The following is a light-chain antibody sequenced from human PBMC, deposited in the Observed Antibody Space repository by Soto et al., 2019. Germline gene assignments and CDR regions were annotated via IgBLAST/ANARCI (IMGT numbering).Light chain of an antibody. J-gene: IGKJ1*01. V-gene: IGKV3-20*01. CDR3: QQYGRSPWT. CDR2: DAS. Sequence: EIVLRQSPGTLSLSPGDRATLSCRASQTVSSSYIAWYQQKPGQAPRLLIYDASSRATGIPDRFSGSGSGTDFTLTISRLEPEDFAVYYCQQYGRSPWTFGQGTKVDIK. CDR1: QTVSSSY.